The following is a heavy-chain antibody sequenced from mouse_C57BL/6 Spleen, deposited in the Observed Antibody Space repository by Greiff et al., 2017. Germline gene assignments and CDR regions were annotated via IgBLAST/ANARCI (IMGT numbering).Heavy chain of an antibody. CDR3: ARSYYYSNYDYAMDY. V-gene: IGHV1-26*01. CDR2: INPNNGGT. J-gene: IGHJ4*01. Sequence: VQLQQSGPELVKPGASVKISCKASGYTFTDYYMNWVKQSHGKSLEWIGDINPNNGGTSYNQKFKGKATLTVDKSSSTAYMESRSLTSEDSAVYYCARSYYYSNYDYAMDYWGQGTSVTVSS. D-gene: IGHD2-5*01. CDR1: GYTFTDYY.